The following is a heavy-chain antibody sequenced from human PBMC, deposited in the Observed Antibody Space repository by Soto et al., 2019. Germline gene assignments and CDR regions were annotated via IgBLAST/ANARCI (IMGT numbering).Heavy chain of an antibody. CDR2: IIPIFGTA. V-gene: IGHV1-69*01. D-gene: IGHD1-26*01. Sequence: QVQLVQSGAEVKKPGSSVKVSCKASGGTFSSYAISWVRQAPGPGLEWMGGIIPIFGTANYAQKFQGRVTITADESTSTAYMELSSMRSEDTAVYYCARDCAVGANTSAFDYWGQGTLVTVSS. CDR1: GGTFSSYA. J-gene: IGHJ4*02. CDR3: ARDCAVGANTSAFDY.